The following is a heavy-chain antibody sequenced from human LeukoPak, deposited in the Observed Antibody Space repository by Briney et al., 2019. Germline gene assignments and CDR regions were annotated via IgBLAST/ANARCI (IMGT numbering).Heavy chain of an antibody. CDR2: ISGSGGST. J-gene: IGHJ4*02. D-gene: IGHD1-26*01. Sequence: GGSLRLSCAASGFTFSSYATSWVRQAPGKGLEWVSAISGSGGSTYYADSVKGRFTISRDNSKNTLYLQMNSLRAEDTAVYYCANIVGATDFDYWGQGTLVTVSS. CDR3: ANIVGATDFDY. CDR1: GFTFSSYA. V-gene: IGHV3-23*01.